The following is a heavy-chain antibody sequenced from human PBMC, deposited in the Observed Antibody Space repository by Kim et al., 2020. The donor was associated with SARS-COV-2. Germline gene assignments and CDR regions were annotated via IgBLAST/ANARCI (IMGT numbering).Heavy chain of an antibody. Sequence: KGRFTIARANAKNSLYLQMNSLRAEDTAVYYCARDLKDSSGWYRVYYFDYWGQGTLVTVSS. J-gene: IGHJ4*02. V-gene: IGHV3-11*04. CDR3: ARDLKDSSGWYRVYYFDY. D-gene: IGHD6-19*01.